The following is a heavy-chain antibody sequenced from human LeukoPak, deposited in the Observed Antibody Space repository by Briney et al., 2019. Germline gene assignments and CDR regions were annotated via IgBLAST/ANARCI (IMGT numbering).Heavy chain of an antibody. Sequence: SETLSLACTVSGGTIYSTTYYWGWTRQPPGKGLEWIGSMYYDGSTHYNPSLKSRVTISVDTSKNQFSLKLISVTAADTAVYFCARRSDSGSDDGEDYFDYWGQGTLVTVSS. CDR3: ARRSDSGSDDGEDYFDY. CDR2: MYYDGST. J-gene: IGHJ4*02. V-gene: IGHV4-39*01. D-gene: IGHD1-26*01. CDR1: GGTIYSTTYY.